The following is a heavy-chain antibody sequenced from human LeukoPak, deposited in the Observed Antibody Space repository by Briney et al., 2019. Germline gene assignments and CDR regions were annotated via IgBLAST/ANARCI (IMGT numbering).Heavy chain of an antibody. CDR3: AKRDQTYYYGSGSPHWFDP. V-gene: IGHV3-23*01. D-gene: IGHD3-10*01. Sequence: GGSPRLSCAASGFTFSSYAMSWVRQAPGKGLEWVSAISGSGGSTYYADSVKGRFTISRDNSKNTLYLQMNSLRAEDTAVYYCAKRDQTYYYGSGSPHWFDPWGQGTLVTVSS. J-gene: IGHJ5*02. CDR2: ISGSGGST. CDR1: GFTFSSYA.